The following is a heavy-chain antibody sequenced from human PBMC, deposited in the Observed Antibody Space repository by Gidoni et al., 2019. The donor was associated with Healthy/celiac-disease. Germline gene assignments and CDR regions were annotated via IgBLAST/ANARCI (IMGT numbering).Heavy chain of an antibody. CDR2: IYSGGST. D-gene: IGHD3-9*01. J-gene: IGHJ6*02. CDR3: ARDNSYYDILTGYGAGGMDV. CDR1: GFTVSSNY. V-gene: IGHV3-66*01. Sequence: EVQLVESGGGLVQPGGSLRLSCAASGFTVSSNYMSWVRQAPGKGLEWVSVIYSGGSTYYADSVKGRFTNSRDNYKNTLYLQRNSLRAEDKAVYYCARDNSYYDILTGYGAGGMDVWGQGTTVTVSS.